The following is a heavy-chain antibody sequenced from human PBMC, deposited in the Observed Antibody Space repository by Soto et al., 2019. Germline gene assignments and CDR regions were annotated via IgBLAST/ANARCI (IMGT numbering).Heavy chain of an antibody. CDR1: GGSFSGYY. V-gene: IGHV4-34*01. J-gene: IGHJ4*02. CDR2: INHSGST. D-gene: IGHD1-1*01. Sequence: KRSEPLSLTCAVYGGSFSGYYWSWIRQPPGKGLEWIGEINHSGSTNYNPSLKSRVTISVDTSKNQFSLKLSSVTAADTAVYYCARNLYASETGTTFCFDYWGQGTLVTVAS. CDR3: ARNLYASETGTTFCFDY.